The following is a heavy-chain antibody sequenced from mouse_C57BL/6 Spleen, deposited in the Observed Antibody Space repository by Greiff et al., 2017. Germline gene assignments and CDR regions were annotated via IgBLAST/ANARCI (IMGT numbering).Heavy chain of an antibody. CDR2: IYPRSGNT. D-gene: IGHD3-2*02. Sequence: VQLVESGAELARPGASVKLSCKASGYTFTSYGISWVKQRTGKGLEWIGEIYPRSGNTYYNEKFKGKATLTADKYSRKAYMEIRSLTSEDSAVYFCARGSSGYPSWFAYWGQGTLVTVSA. CDR3: ARGSSGYPSWFAY. V-gene: IGHV1-81*01. CDR1: GYTFTSYG. J-gene: IGHJ3*01.